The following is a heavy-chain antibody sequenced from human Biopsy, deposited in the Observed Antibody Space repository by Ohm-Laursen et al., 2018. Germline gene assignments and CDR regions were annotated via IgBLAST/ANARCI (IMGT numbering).Heavy chain of an antibody. CDR2: IYYRGNT. CDR1: GDSITSYF. J-gene: IGHJ3*01. CDR3: ARRLPLRGFAFDV. V-gene: IGHV4-59*08. D-gene: IGHD3-10*01. Sequence: SETLSLTCPVSGDSITSYFWNWIRQVPGKGLEWIGNIYYRGNTNYSPSLKSRATISLDSSKNQFSLNLNSVTATDTAVYYCARRLPLRGFAFDVWGQGTVVTVS.